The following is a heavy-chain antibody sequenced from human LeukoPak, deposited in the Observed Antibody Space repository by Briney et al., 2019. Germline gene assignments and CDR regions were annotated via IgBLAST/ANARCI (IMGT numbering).Heavy chain of an antibody. CDR3: ARDRWWEPTDFSFDY. J-gene: IGHJ4*02. Sequence: ASVKVSCKASGYTFTSYAMHWVRQAPGQRLEWMGWINAGNGNTKYSQKFQGRVTITRDTSASTAYMELSSLRSEDTAVYYCARDRWWEPTDFSFDYWGQGTLVTVSS. V-gene: IGHV1-3*01. CDR2: INAGNGNT. D-gene: IGHD1-26*01. CDR1: GYTFTSYA.